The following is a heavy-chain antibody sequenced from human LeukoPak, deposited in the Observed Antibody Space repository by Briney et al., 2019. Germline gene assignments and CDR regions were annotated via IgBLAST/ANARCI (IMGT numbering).Heavy chain of an antibody. CDR2: INHSGST. J-gene: IGHJ6*02. D-gene: IGHD3-10*01. CDR1: GGSISSYY. Sequence: SETLSLTCTVSGGSISSYYWSWIRQPPGKGLEWIGEINHSGSTNYNPSLKSRVTISVDTSKNQFSLKLSSVTAADTAVYYCARDMVRGRLYYYGMDVWGQGTTVTVSS. V-gene: IGHV4-34*01. CDR3: ARDMVRGRLYYYGMDV.